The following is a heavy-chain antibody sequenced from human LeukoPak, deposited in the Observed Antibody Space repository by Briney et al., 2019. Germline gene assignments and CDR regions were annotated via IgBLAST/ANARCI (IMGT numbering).Heavy chain of an antibody. D-gene: IGHD6-25*01. Sequence: GGSLRLSCAASGFTFRSYTMNWVRQPPGRGLEWVSNIGTSSTTIYYADSVKGRFTISRDNAKNSLYLQMNSLRADDTAVYYCARFAAGGSYYYYMDVWGRGTTVTVSS. CDR3: ARFAAGGSYYYYMDV. J-gene: IGHJ6*03. CDR1: GFTFRSYT. CDR2: IGTSSTTI. V-gene: IGHV3-48*01.